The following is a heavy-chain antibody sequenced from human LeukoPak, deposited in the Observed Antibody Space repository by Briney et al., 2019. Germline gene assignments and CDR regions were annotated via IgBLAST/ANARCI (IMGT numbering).Heavy chain of an antibody. V-gene: IGHV4-30-4*01. CDR1: GGSISSGDYY. D-gene: IGHD3-22*01. CDR3: ARAYYDSSGYLFDY. J-gene: IGHJ4*02. CDR2: IYYSGST. Sequence: TSETLSPTCTVSGGSISSGDYYWSWIRQPPGKGLEWIGYIYYSGSTYYNPSLKSRVTISVDTSKNQFSLKLSSVTAADTAVYYCARAYYDSSGYLFDYWGQGTLVTVSS.